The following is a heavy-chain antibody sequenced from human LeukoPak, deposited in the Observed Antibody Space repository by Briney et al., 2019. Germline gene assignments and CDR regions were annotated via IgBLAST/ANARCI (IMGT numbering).Heavy chain of an antibody. CDR3: ARDLGTVIFPDY. CDR2: IIPNIGAT. J-gene: IGHJ4*02. V-gene: IGHV1-2*02. Sequence: ASVKVSCKXSGYTFTSYYMSWVRQAPGQGLEWMGEIIPNIGATNYAQKFQGRVTMTTDTSTSTAYMELSRLRSEDTAVFYCARDLGTVIFPDYWGQGTLVTVSS. CDR1: GYTFTSYY. D-gene: IGHD4-17*01.